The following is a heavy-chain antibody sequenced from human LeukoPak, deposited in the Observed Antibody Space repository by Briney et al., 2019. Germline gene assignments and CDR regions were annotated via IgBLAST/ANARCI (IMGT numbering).Heavy chain of an antibody. CDR3: ARSIGSYYTMDV. CDR2: ISGSGSDL. V-gene: IGHV3-11*01. Sequence: GGSLRLSCVACGFNLSDYHMNWIRQAPGRGLEWVSYISGSGSDLYYADSVKGRFTISRDNAKNSLYLQMNSLRAEDTAVYYCARSIGSYYTMDVWGQGTTVTVSS. D-gene: IGHD3-22*01. CDR1: GFNLSDYH. J-gene: IGHJ6*02.